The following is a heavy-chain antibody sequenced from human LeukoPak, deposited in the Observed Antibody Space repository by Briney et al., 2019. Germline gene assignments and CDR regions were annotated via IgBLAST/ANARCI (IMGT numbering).Heavy chain of an antibody. D-gene: IGHD6-13*01. Sequence: SETLSLTCAVYGGSFSGYYWGWIRQPPGKGLEWIGSIYYSGSTYYNPSLKSRVTISVDTSKNQFSLKLSSVTAADTAVYYCARDRIAAAGTDWFDPWGQGTLVTVSS. CDR3: ARDRIAAAGTDWFDP. CDR2: IYYSGST. J-gene: IGHJ5*02. V-gene: IGHV4-34*01. CDR1: GGSFSGYY.